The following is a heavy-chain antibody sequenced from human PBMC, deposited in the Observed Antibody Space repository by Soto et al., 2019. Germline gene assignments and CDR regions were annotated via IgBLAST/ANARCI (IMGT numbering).Heavy chain of an antibody. CDR1: GFTFGAFA. D-gene: IGHD3-3*01. CDR2: ISASGGTT. J-gene: IGHJ4*02. CDR3: VNDCPYFSYDIWSGLDH. Sequence: EVHLSESGGVLVRPGGSLRLYCAASGFTFGAFAMTWVRQAPGRGLDWVSAISASGGTTYYADSVKGRFTISRDDSKNTLYLQINSMRAEDTAVYYCVNDCPYFSYDIWSGLDHWGQGTLVTVCS. V-gene: IGHV3-23*01.